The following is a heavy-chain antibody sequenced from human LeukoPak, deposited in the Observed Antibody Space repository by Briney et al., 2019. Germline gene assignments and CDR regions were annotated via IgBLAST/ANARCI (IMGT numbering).Heavy chain of an antibody. D-gene: IGHD3-3*01. J-gene: IGHJ5*02. Sequence: PGGSLRLSCAASGFTFSSCAVSWVRQAPGKGLEWVSAISDSGGSTYNADSVKGRFTISRDNSENTLYLQMNSLRAEDTAVYYCARAVDFWSGYPQPNWFDPWGQGTLVTVSS. CDR2: ISDSGGST. V-gene: IGHV3-23*01. CDR1: GFTFSSCA. CDR3: ARAVDFWSGYPQPNWFDP.